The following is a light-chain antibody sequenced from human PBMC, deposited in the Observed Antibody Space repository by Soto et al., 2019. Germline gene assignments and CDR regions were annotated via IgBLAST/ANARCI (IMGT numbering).Light chain of an antibody. CDR3: SAYTSTSTLV. CDR1: SSDVGGHNY. V-gene: IGLV2-14*01. CDR2: EVT. J-gene: IGLJ2*01. Sequence: QSALTQPASVSGSPGQSITISCTGSSSDVGGHNYVSWYQQHPGKAPKLMIYEVTTRPSGVSNRFSGSKSGNTASLTISGIQAEDEADYYCSAYTSTSTLVFGGGTKLTVL.